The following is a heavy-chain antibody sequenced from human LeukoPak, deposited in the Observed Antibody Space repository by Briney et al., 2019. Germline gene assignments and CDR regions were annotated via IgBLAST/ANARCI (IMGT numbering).Heavy chain of an antibody. J-gene: IGHJ4*02. Sequence: SVKVSCKASGGTFSSYAISWVRQAPGQGLEWMGGIIPIFGTANYAQKFQGRVTITADESTSTAYMELSSLRSEDTAVYYCARDTSSWYVAFDYWGQGTLVTVSS. CDR1: GGTFSSYA. CDR2: IIPIFGTA. D-gene: IGHD6-13*01. CDR3: ARDTSSWYVAFDY. V-gene: IGHV1-69*13.